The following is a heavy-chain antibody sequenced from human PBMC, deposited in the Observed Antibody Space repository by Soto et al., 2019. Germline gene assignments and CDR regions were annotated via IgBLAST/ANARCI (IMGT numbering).Heavy chain of an antibody. CDR3: ARDKYYGSGSYHDAFDI. D-gene: IGHD3-10*01. Sequence: ASVTVSCKASGYTFTSYAMHWVRQAPGQRLEWMGWINAGNGNTKYSQKFQGRVTITRDTSASTAYMELSSLRSEDTAVYYCARDKYYGSGSYHDAFDIWGQGTMVTVSS. CDR2: INAGNGNT. CDR1: GYTFTSYA. J-gene: IGHJ3*02. V-gene: IGHV1-3*01.